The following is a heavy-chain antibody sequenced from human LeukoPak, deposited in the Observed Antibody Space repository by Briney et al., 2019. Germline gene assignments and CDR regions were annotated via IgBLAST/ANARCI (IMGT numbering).Heavy chain of an antibody. D-gene: IGHD2-8*01. CDR1: GYTFTKYG. CDR2: INTDTGNP. J-gene: IGHJ6*03. CDR3: ARRIGIGTVLMVHGNMDV. Sequence: ASVKVSCKASGYTFTKYGVYWVRQAPGQGLEWMGWINTDTGNPTYAQGFTGRFVFSLDTSVSTTYLQISSLKPEDTAVYCCARRIGIGTVLMVHGNMDVWGKGTTVTVSS. V-gene: IGHV7-4-1*02.